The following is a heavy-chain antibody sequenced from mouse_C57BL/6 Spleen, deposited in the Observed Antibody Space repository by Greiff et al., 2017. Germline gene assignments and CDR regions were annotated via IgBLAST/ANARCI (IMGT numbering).Heavy chain of an antibody. J-gene: IGHJ1*03. V-gene: IGHV5-17*01. CDR2: ISSGSSTI. CDR3: ARPNDGYLYWYFDV. D-gene: IGHD2-3*01. Sequence: EVQRVESGGGLVKPGGSLKLSCAASGFTFSDYGMHWVRQSPEKGLGWVAYISSGSSTIYYADTVKGRVTISRDNAKNTLFLQMTRLRSEDTARYYCARPNDGYLYWYFDVWGTGTTVTVSS. CDR1: GFTFSDYG.